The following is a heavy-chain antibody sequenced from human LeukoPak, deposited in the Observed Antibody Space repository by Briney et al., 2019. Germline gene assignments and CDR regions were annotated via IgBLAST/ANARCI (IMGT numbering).Heavy chain of an antibody. CDR3: ARSGAAPIWGYFDY. D-gene: IGHD6-6*01. J-gene: IGHJ4*02. Sequence: ASVKVSCKASGYTFTSYNINWVRQAPGQGLEWMGWITADNGNTNYAQKFQGRVTMTTDTSTSTAYMELRSLRSDDTAVYYCARSGAAPIWGYFDYWGQGTLVTVSS. CDR2: ITADNGNT. V-gene: IGHV1-18*01. CDR1: GYTFTSYN.